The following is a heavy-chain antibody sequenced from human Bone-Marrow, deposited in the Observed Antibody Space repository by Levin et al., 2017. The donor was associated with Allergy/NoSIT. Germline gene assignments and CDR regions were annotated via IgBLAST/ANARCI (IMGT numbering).Heavy chain of an antibody. J-gene: IGHJ3*02. CDR1: GASVTTNNVA. D-gene: IGHD1-26*01. CDR3: VRGQFSGFDI. Sequence: SETLSLTCAISGASVTTNNVAWNWIRQSPSRGLEWLGRTYYRSRWYNDYAVSVKSRITVNADTSKNQFSLQMMSVSPEDTAVYYCVRGQFSGFDIWGQGTMVTVSS. CDR2: TYYRSRWYN. V-gene: IGHV6-1*01.